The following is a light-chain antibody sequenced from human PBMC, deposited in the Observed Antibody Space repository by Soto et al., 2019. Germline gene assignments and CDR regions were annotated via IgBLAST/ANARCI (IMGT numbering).Light chain of an antibody. CDR2: STS. J-gene: IGKJ1*01. V-gene: IGKV3-20*01. CDR3: QQYGNSPWT. CDR1: QTVRNNY. Sequence: EIVLTQSPATLSVSLGDSATLSCRASQTVRNNYLAWYQQKPGQAPRLFIYSTSSRATGIPDRFSGSGSGTDFTLTISRLEPEDFAVYYCQQYGNSPWTFGQGTKVDIK.